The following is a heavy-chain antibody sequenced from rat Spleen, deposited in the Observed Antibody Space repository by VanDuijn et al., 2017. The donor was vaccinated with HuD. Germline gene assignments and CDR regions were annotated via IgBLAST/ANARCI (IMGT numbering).Heavy chain of an antibody. J-gene: IGHJ3*01. CDR1: GFTFSDYG. CDR3: TTGPRILRLDWFAY. D-gene: IGHD1-6*01. Sequence: EVQLVESGGGLVQPGRSLKLSCAASGFTFSDYGMAWVRQAPEKGLEWVATIIYDGSRTYYRDSVKGRFTISRDNAKSTLYLQMDSLRSEDTATYYCTTGPRILRLDWFAYWGQGTLVTVSS. V-gene: IGHV5S10*01. CDR2: IIYDGSRT.